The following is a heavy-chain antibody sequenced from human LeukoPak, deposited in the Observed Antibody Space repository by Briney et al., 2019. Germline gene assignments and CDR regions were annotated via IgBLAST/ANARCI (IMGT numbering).Heavy chain of an antibody. CDR1: GLTFNTYA. J-gene: IGHJ4*02. V-gene: IGHV3-30*07. Sequence: GGSLRLSCAASGLTFNTYAMHWVRQAPGKGLEWVAVISYDGSKKFYADSVKGRFTISRAKLNDMLYLQMSSLRDDDTGVYYCTRSGRGAFFKAYFDYWGQGTLVTVSS. CDR3: TRSGRGAFFKAYFDY. CDR2: ISYDGSKK. D-gene: IGHD2/OR15-2a*01.